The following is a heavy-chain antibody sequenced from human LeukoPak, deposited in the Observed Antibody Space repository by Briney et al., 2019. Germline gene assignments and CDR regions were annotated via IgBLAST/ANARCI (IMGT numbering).Heavy chain of an antibody. J-gene: IGHJ4*02. V-gene: IGHV3-15*01. CDR1: GFTFNKAW. Sequence: GGSVRLSCAASGFTFNKAWMSWLRQAPGKGLVWVGRIKSKTDGGTTDYAAPVKGRFTISRDASKNTLYLQMNSLKTEDTAVYYCISVPHFYYGGNSDGDYWGQGTLVTVSS. D-gene: IGHD4-23*01. CDR3: ISVPHFYYGGNSDGDY. CDR2: IKSKTDGGTT.